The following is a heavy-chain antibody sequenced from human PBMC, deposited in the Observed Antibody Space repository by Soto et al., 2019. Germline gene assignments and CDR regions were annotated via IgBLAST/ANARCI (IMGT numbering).Heavy chain of an antibody. Sequence: QITLKESGPTLVKPTQTLTLTCTFSGFSLNTSGVGVGWIRQPPGQALEWLALIYWDDDKRYSPSLKSRLTITKDTSKNQVVLTMTNMDTVDKGTYYGAHRPYGDYPIDYWVQGTLVTVSS. CDR1: GFSLNTSGVG. J-gene: IGHJ4*02. CDR2: IYWDDDK. CDR3: AHRPYGDYPIDY. D-gene: IGHD4-17*01. V-gene: IGHV2-5*02.